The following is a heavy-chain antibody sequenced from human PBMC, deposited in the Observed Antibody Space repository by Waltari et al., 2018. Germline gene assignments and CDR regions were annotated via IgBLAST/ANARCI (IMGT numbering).Heavy chain of an antibody. CDR1: GGSISSYY. J-gene: IGHJ5*02. V-gene: IGHV4-59*01. D-gene: IGHD2-15*01. CDR2: IYYSGST. CDR3: ARSLGYCSGGSCLNWFDP. Sequence: QVQLQESGPGLVKPSETLSLTCTVSGGSISSYYWSWIRQPPGKGLEWIGYIYYSGSTNYNPSLKSRVTISVDTSKNQFSLKLSSVTAAYTAVYYCARSLGYCSGGSCLNWFDPWGQGTLVTVSS.